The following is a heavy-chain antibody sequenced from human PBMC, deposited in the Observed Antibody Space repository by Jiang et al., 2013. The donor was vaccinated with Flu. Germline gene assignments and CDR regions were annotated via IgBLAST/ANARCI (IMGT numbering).Heavy chain of an antibody. CDR3: ARLGGIQLWLHLDY. Sequence: GQGLEWMGGIIPIFGTANYAQKFQGRVTITADESTSTAYMELSSLRSEDTAVYYCARLGGIQLWLHLDYWGQGTLVTVSS. CDR2: IIPIFGTA. D-gene: IGHD5-18*01. J-gene: IGHJ4*02. V-gene: IGHV1-69*01.